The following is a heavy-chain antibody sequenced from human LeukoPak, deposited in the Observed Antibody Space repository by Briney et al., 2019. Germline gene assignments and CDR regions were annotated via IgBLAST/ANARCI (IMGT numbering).Heavy chain of an antibody. D-gene: IGHD6-19*01. Sequence: KASETLSLTCTVSGGSISSSSYYWGWIRQPPGKGLEWIGSIYYSGSTYYNPSLKSRVTISVDTSKNQFSLKLSSVTAADTAVFCCARHDSSHPVDYWGQGTLVTVSS. CDR1: GGSISSSSYY. CDR3: ARHDSSHPVDY. V-gene: IGHV4-39*01. J-gene: IGHJ4*02. CDR2: IYYSGST.